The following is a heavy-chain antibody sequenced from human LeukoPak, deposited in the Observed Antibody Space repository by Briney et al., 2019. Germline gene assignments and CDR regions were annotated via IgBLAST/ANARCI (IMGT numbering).Heavy chain of an antibody. CDR3: ARESDASDYYFDF. J-gene: IGHJ4*02. V-gene: IGHV1-2*06. CDR1: GYTFTSYY. D-gene: IGHD2-2*01. Sequence: VASVKVSCKASGYTFTSYYMHWVRQAPGQGLEWMGRINPNSGGTNYAQKFQDRVTMTRDTSISTAYMELNRLRSDDTAVYYCARESDASDYYFDFWGQGTLVTVSS. CDR2: INPNSGGT.